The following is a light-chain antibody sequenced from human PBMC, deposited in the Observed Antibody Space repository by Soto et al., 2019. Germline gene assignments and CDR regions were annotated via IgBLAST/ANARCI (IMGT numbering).Light chain of an antibody. CDR3: QQYDTWPLT. CDR2: DIS. J-gene: IGKJ4*01. V-gene: IGKV3D-15*01. Sequence: ETVMTQFPATLSVSPGERATLSCRASQYVSTNLAWYQQQPGQPPRLLIYDISNRATRIPARFSGSGSETEFALTITSLQSEDFAVYYCQQYDTWPLTFGGGTKVEIK. CDR1: QYVSTN.